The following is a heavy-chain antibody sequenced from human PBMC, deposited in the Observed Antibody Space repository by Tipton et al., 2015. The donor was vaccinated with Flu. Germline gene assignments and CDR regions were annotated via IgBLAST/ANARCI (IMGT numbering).Heavy chain of an antibody. D-gene: IGHD3-22*01. J-gene: IGHJ3*02. V-gene: IGHV3-21*01. CDR1: GFTFSYYT. CDR3: ARELSDYFDSSEGDAFDI. CDR2: ISSSNTYI. Sequence: AVSGFTFSYYTMNWVRQVPGKGLEWVSSISSSNTYIYYADSVKGRFTISRDNAKNSLYLQMNTLRAGDTALYYCARELSDYFDSSEGDAFDIWGQGTMVTVSS.